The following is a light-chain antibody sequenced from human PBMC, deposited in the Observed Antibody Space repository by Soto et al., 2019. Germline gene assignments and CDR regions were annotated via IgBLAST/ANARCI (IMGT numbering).Light chain of an antibody. V-gene: IGLV2-14*01. Sequence: QSVLTQSASVSGPPGQSITISCTGTSSDVGAYNYVSWYQQHPGKAPKLIIYDVSNRPSGVSNRFSGSKSGNTASLTISALQAEDEADYYCSSFTSSSTRVFGTGTKLTVL. CDR2: DVS. J-gene: IGLJ1*01. CDR3: SSFTSSSTRV. CDR1: SSDVGAYNY.